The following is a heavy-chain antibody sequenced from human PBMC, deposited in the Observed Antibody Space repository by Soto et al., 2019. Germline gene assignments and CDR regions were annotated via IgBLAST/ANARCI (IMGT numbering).Heavy chain of an antibody. CDR1: SGSISSSNW. Sequence: SETLSLTCAVSSGSISSSNWWSWVRQPPGKGLEWIGEIYHSGSTNYNPSLKSRVTISVDKSKNQFSLKLSSVTAADTAVYYCARNGVLRYFDWLPSPGFYYYYYMDVWGKGTTVTVSS. CDR3: ARNGVLRYFDWLPSPGFYYYYYMDV. CDR2: IYHSGST. J-gene: IGHJ6*03. V-gene: IGHV4-4*02. D-gene: IGHD3-9*01.